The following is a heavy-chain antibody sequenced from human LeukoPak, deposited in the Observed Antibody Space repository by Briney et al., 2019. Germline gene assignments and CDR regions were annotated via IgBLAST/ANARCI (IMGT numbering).Heavy chain of an antibody. CDR1: GFTFSIYA. CDR3: AKTGNYDFWSGLGWFDP. V-gene: IGHV3-23*01. Sequence: PGGSLRLSCAASGFTFSIYAMSWVRQAPGKGLEWVSAISGSGGSTYYADSVKGRFTISRDNSKNTLYLQMNSLRAEDTAVYYCAKTGNYDFWSGLGWFDPWGQGTLVTVSS. CDR2: ISGSGGST. J-gene: IGHJ5*02. D-gene: IGHD3-3*01.